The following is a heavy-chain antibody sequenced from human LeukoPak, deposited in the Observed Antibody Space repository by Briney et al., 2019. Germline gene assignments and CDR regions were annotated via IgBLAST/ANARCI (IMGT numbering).Heavy chain of an antibody. Sequence: GGSLRLSCAASGFTFSSYAMSWVRQAPGKGLEWVSAISGSGGGTYYADSVKGRFTISRDNSKNTLYLQMNSLRAEDTAVYYCAKGYYDSSGYLPPDYYGMDVWGQGTTVTVSS. CDR1: GFTFSSYA. J-gene: IGHJ6*02. CDR2: ISGSGGGT. CDR3: AKGYYDSSGYLPPDYYGMDV. V-gene: IGHV3-23*01. D-gene: IGHD3-22*01.